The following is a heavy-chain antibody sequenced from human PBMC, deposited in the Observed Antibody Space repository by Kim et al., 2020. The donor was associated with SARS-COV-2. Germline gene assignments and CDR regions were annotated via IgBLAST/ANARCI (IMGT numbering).Heavy chain of an antibody. CDR2: INVRADRT. J-gene: IGHJ4*02. V-gene: IGHV3-23*01. D-gene: IGHD3-3*01. CDR1: GFTFSDSA. CDR3: AKDGREWLPTN. Sequence: GGSLRLSCAASGFTFSDSAMSWVRQAPGKGLEWVSTINVRADRTFYADSVEGRFTISADKSKNTLFLQMNSLRAEDAAVYYCAKDGREWLPTNWGQGTRVIVSS.